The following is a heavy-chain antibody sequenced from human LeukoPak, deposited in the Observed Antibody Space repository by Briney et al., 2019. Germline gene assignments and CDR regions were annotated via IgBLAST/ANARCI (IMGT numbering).Heavy chain of an antibody. V-gene: IGHV3-21*01. J-gene: IGHJ5*02. Sequence: GGSLRLSCAASGFTFSSYSMNRVRQAPGKGLEWVSSISSSSTYIYYADSVKGRFTISRDNAKNSLYLQMNSLRAEDTAVYYCARDPLKHYYDSSATGTWFDPWGQGTLVTVSS. D-gene: IGHD3-22*01. CDR2: ISSSSTYI. CDR3: ARDPLKHYYDSSATGTWFDP. CDR1: GFTFSSYS.